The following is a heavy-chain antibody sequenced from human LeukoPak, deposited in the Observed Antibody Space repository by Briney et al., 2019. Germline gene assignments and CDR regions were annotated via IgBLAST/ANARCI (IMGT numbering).Heavy chain of an antibody. CDR3: TKDRSGRETGNQRDDY. Sequence: PGGSLRLSCAASGFTFSSFGMHWVRQAPGKGLEWVAVVSYDESHKYYADSVKGQFTVSRDNSRSTLYLQMNSLRADDTAVYFCTKDRSGRETGNQRDDYWGQGTLVTVSS. CDR1: GFTFSSFG. CDR2: VSYDESHK. V-gene: IGHV3-30*18. D-gene: IGHD1-14*01. J-gene: IGHJ4*02.